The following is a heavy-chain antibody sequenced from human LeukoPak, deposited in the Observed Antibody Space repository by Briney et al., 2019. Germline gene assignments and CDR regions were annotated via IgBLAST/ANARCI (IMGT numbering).Heavy chain of an antibody. D-gene: IGHD2-2*01. J-gene: IGHJ4*02. CDR3: AKKRGVVPAAMPIDY. Sequence: GSLRLSCAASGFTFSSYAMSWVRPAPGKGLEWVSAIIGSGGSTYYADSVKGRFTISRDNSKNTLYLRMNSLRAEDTAVYYCAKKRGVVPAAMPIDYWGQGTLVTVSS. V-gene: IGHV3-23*01. CDR2: IIGSGGST. CDR1: GFTFSSYA.